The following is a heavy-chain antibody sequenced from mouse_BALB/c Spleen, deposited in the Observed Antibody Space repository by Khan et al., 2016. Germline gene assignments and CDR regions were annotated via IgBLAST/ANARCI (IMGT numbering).Heavy chain of an antibody. CDR3: VRRAFGYYGAWLVY. CDR1: GFDFSRYW. Sequence: EVKLLESGGGLVQPGGSLKLSCAASGFDFSRYWMSWVRQAPGKGLEWIGEINPDSSTINYTPSLKDKFIISRDNAKNTLYLQVSKVRSEDTALYYCVRRAFGYYGAWLVYWGQGTLVTVSA. V-gene: IGHV4-1*02. CDR2: INPDSSTI. D-gene: IGHD1-2*01. J-gene: IGHJ3*01.